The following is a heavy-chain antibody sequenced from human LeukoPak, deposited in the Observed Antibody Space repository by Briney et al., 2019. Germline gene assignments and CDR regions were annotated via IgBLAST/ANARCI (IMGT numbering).Heavy chain of an antibody. J-gene: IGHJ5*02. Sequence: PSETLSLTCTVSGGSISNYYWSWIRQPAGKGLEWIGRINTSGSSNYNPFLKSRVTMSVDTSNNQFSLKLSYVTAADTAVYYCAREVSVGPTRTLDPWGQGTLVTVSS. V-gene: IGHV4-4*07. CDR3: AREVSVGPTRTLDP. D-gene: IGHD1-26*01. CDR1: GGSISNYY. CDR2: INTSGSS.